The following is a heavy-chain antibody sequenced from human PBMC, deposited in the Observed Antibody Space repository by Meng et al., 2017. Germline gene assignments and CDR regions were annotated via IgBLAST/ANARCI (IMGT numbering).Heavy chain of an antibody. J-gene: IGHJ4*02. CDR3: ARDFDY. CDR1: GFIFSNYE. CDR2: ITKDGSRK. Sequence: QVQVVESGGDVVPPGRSLTLSCAASGFIFSNYEMHWVRQAPGKGLEWVACITKDGSRKYYLGSVRGRFTISRDNSKNTLYLEMNSLRSEDTALYYCARDFDYWGQGTLVTVFS. V-gene: IGHV3-30*16.